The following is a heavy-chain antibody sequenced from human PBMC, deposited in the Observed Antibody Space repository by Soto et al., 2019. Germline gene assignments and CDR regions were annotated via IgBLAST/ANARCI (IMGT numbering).Heavy chain of an antibody. CDR2: IIPIFGTA. CDR3: ARDGGTNNVLMGNWFDP. J-gene: IGHJ5*02. Sequence: QVQLVQSGAEVKKPGSSVKVSCKASGGTFSSYAISWVRQAPGQGLEWMGGIIPIFGTANYAQKFQGRVTITADESTSTAYMELSSLRSEDTAVYYCARDGGTNNVLMGNWFDPWGQGTLVTVSS. D-gene: IGHD2-8*01. CDR1: GGTFSSYA. V-gene: IGHV1-69*12.